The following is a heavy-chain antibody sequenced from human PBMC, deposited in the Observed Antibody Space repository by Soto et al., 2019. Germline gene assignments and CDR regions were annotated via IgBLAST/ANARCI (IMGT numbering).Heavy chain of an antibody. CDR3: ARDGASAYDFWSGYQKYYYYGMDV. CDR2: INTNTGNP. D-gene: IGHD3-3*01. CDR1: GYTLTSYA. J-gene: IGHJ6*02. Sequence: ASVKVSCKASGYTLTSYAMNWVRQAPGQGLEWMGWINTNTGNPTYAQGFTGRFVFSLDTSVSTAYLQICSLRSEDTAVYYCARDGASAYDFWSGYQKYYYYGMDVWGQGTTVTVSS. V-gene: IGHV7-4-1*01.